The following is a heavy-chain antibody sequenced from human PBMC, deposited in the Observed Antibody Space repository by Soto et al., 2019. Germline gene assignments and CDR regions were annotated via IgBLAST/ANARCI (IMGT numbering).Heavy chain of an antibody. CDR1: GFTISSYG. D-gene: IGHD3-22*01. V-gene: IGHV3-23*01. Sequence: GGSLRLSCAASGFTISSYGMSLVRQAPGKGLEWVSAIGGSGGSNYYADCVTGRFTISRDNSKKTLFLQMNILRAEDTAVYYCAKDPYYYDTSEMDVWGQGTKVTVSS. J-gene: IGHJ6*02. CDR2: IGGSGGSN. CDR3: AKDPYYYDTSEMDV.